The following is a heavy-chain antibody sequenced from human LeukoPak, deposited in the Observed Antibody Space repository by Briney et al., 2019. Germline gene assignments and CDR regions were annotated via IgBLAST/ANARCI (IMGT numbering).Heavy chain of an antibody. CDR2: ISDDSGST. CDR1: ELMFSSYA. D-gene: IGHD6-13*01. Sequence: PGGSLRLSCAASELMFSSYAMSWVRQAPGKGLEWVSGISDDSGSTYYADSVRGRFTISRDNSKNTLYLQMNSLRAEDTAVYYCAKGAQGSSWYLFDSWGQGTLVTVSS. CDR3: AKGAQGSSWYLFDS. V-gene: IGHV3-23*01. J-gene: IGHJ4*02.